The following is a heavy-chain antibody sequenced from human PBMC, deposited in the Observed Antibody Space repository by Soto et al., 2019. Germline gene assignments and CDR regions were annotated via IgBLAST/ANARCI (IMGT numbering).Heavy chain of an antibody. J-gene: IGHJ5*02. Sequence: ASVKVSCKASGGTFSSYAISWVRQAPGQGLEWMGGIIPIFGTANYAQKFQGRVTITADESTSTAYMELSSLRSEDTAVYYCARDLYYYDSSGYGYGDATLRWFDPWGQGTLVTVSS. CDR2: IIPIFGTA. D-gene: IGHD3-22*01. V-gene: IGHV1-69*13. CDR1: GGTFSSYA. CDR3: ARDLYYYDSSGYGYGDATLRWFDP.